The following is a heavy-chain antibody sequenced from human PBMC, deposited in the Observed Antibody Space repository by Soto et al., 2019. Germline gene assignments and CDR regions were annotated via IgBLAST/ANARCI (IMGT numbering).Heavy chain of an antibody. J-gene: IGHJ4*02. D-gene: IGHD4-17*01. Sequence: LPETLSLTCTVSGGSISSGGYSWSWLRQPPGKGLEWIGYIFHSGSTYYNPSLKSRVTISVDKSKNQFSLKLTSVTAADTAVYYCARSEATVLDYWGQG. CDR2: IFHSGST. CDR1: GGSISSGGYS. CDR3: ARSEATVLDY. V-gene: IGHV4-30-2*01.